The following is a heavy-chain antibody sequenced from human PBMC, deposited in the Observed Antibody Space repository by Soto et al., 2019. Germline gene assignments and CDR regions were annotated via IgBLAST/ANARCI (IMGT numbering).Heavy chain of an antibody. D-gene: IGHD4-17*01. V-gene: IGHV4-39*01. CDR1: GGSISSGSYY. CDR2: IYYSGST. Sequence: SETLSLTCTVSGGSISSGSYYWGWIRQPPGKGLEWIGSIYYSGSTYYNPSLKSRVTISVDTSKNQFSLKLSSVTAADTAVYYCAGTGDDYGAQGHFDCWGQGTLVTVSS. J-gene: IGHJ4*02. CDR3: AGTGDDYGAQGHFDC.